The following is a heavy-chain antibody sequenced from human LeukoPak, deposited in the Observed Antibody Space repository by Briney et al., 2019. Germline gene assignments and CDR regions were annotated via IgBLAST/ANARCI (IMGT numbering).Heavy chain of an antibody. CDR2: IYYSGST. Sequence: SETLSLTCTVSGGSISSYYWSWIRQPPGKGLEWIGYIYYSGSTNYNPSLKSRVTISVDTSKNQFSLKLSSVTAADTAVYYCVVGGVTTHDYWGQGTLVTVSS. V-gene: IGHV4-59*01. D-gene: IGHD4-17*01. CDR3: VVGGVTTHDY. CDR1: GGSISSYY. J-gene: IGHJ4*02.